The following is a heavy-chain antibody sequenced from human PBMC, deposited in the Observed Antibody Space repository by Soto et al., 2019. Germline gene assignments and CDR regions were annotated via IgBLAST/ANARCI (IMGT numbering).Heavy chain of an antibody. Sequence: ASVKVSCKASGYTFTSYGISWVRQAPGRGLEWMGWISAYNGNTNYAQKLQGRVTMTTDTSTSTAYMELRSLRSDDTAVYYCARDSGAARPPYWYFDLWDRGTLVTVSS. CDR1: GYTFTSYG. V-gene: IGHV1-18*01. CDR3: ARDSGAARPPYWYFDL. J-gene: IGHJ2*01. CDR2: ISAYNGNT. D-gene: IGHD6-6*01.